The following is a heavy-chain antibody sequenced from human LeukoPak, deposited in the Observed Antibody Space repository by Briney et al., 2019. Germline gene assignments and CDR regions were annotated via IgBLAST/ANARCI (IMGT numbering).Heavy chain of an antibody. V-gene: IGHV3-9*03. CDR1: GFTLDDYA. Sequence: PGGSLRLSCAASGFTLDDYAMHWVRQAPGKGLEWVSGISWNSGSIGYADSVKGRFTISRDNAKNSLYLQMNSLRAEDMALYYCAKDLGDQLLGDAFDIWGQGTMVTVSS. CDR2: ISWNSGSI. J-gene: IGHJ3*02. CDR3: AKDLGDQLLGDAFDI. D-gene: IGHD2-2*01.